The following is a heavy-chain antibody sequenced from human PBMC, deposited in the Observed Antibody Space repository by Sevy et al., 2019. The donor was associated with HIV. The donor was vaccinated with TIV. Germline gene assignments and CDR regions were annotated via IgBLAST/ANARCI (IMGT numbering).Heavy chain of an antibody. CDR3: AKDFRSSYFDFWSGYAPFN. V-gene: IGHV3-30*18. D-gene: IGHD3-3*01. Sequence: GGSLRLSCAASGFTFSSYGMHWVRQAPGKGLEWVAVISYHGTNKYYADSVKGRFTISRDNSKNTLSLQMNSLRADDTAVYYCAKDFRSSYFDFWSGYAPFNWVQGNMVTVSS. CDR1: GFTFSSYG. J-gene: IGHJ4*02. CDR2: ISYHGTNK.